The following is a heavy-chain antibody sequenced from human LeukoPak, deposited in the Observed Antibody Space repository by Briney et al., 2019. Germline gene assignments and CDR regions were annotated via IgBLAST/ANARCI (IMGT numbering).Heavy chain of an antibody. CDR2: INPNGGDT. Sequence: ASVKVSCKAAGYNFPAYFIHWVRQAPGQGLECMGRINPNGGDTNYAQKFQGRVTMAGDTSISTAYMELSSLISDDTAVYYCARVGFTTSWSNFDYWGQGTLVTVSS. D-gene: IGHD2-2*01. CDR3: ARVGFTTSWSNFDY. V-gene: IGHV1-2*06. CDR1: GYNFPAYF. J-gene: IGHJ4*02.